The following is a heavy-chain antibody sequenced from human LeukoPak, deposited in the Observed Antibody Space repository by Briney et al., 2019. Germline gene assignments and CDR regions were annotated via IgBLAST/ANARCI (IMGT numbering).Heavy chain of an antibody. CDR3: ARDKPRGSYYGSIFDS. CDR2: IRDDGGEI. D-gene: IGHD1-26*01. CDR1: GFTFSSYW. V-gene: IGHV3-7*01. Sequence: GESLKISCEASGFTFSSYWMSWVRQAPGKGLEWVANIRDDGGEIYYVDSVKGRFTISRDNAKSSLFLQMYSLRAEDAAVYYCARDKPRGSYYGSIFDSWGQGTLVTVSS. J-gene: IGHJ4*02.